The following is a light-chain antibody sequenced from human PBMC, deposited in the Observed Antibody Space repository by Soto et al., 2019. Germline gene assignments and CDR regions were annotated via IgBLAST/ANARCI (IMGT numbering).Light chain of an antibody. CDR2: GAS. CDR1: QSVSSSY. V-gene: IGKV3-20*01. CDR3: HQYGNSPPGT. J-gene: IGKJ1*01. Sequence: EIVLTQSPGTLSLSPGQRATLSCRASQSVSSSYLAWYQQKPGQAPRLLMYGASSRATGIPDRFSGSGSGTDFTLTINRLQPEDLAVYYCHQYGNSPPGTFGRGTKVEIK.